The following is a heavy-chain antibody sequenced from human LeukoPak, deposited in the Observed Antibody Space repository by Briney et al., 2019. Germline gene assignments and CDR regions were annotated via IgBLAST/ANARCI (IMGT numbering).Heavy chain of an antibody. CDR3: ARGYSGYDWGDY. J-gene: IGHJ4*02. CDR2: IYHSGST. Sequence: SETLSLTCTVSGYSISSGYYWGWIRQPPGKGLEWIGSIYHSGSTYYNPSLKSRVTISVDTSTNQFSLKLSSVTAADTAVYFCARGYSGYDWGDYWGQGTLVTVSS. V-gene: IGHV4-38-2*02. CDR1: GYSISSGYY. D-gene: IGHD5-12*01.